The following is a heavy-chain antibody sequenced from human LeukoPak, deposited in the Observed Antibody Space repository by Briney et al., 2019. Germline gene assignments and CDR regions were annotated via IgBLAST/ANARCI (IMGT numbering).Heavy chain of an antibody. CDR3: AMGKYSAFDI. V-gene: IGHV6-1*01. CDR1: GDSVPSNRVA. D-gene: IGHD2/OR15-2a*01. CDR2: TFHRYKRYN. J-gene: IGHJ3*02. Sequence: SQTLPLPRAISGDSVPSNRVAGNWITQSTSRALEGLGRTFHRYKRYNAHPVYVKSRITISPDTSKSQFSLRMSSVTPEDTAVYYCAMGKYSAFDIWGQGTMVTVSS.